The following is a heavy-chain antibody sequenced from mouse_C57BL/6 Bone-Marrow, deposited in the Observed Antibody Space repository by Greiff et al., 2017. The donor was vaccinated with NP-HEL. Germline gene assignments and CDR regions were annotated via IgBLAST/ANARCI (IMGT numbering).Heavy chain of an antibody. J-gene: IGHJ3*01. V-gene: IGHV3-6*01. CDR2: ISYDGSN. CDR3: AREGCYYGSPFAY. D-gene: IGHD1-1*01. Sequence: EVQRVESGPGLVKPSQSLSLTCSVTGYSIISGYYWNWIRQFPGNKLEWMAYISYDGSNNYNPSLKNRISFTRDISKNQFFLKLTSVTTEDTATYYCAREGCYYGSPFAYWGQGTLVTVSA. CDR1: GYSIISGYY.